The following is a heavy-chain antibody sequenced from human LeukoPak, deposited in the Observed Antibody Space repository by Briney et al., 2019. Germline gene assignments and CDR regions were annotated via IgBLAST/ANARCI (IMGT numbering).Heavy chain of an antibody. D-gene: IGHD3-10*01. Sequence: ASVKVSCKASGYTFTSYGISWVRQAPGQGLEWMGWIGAYNGNTNYAQKLQGRVTMTTDTSTSTAYMELRSLRSDDTAVYYCARVHAPHYGSGSYSNDYWGQGTLVTVSS. CDR2: IGAYNGNT. J-gene: IGHJ4*02. CDR1: GYTFTSYG. V-gene: IGHV1-18*01. CDR3: ARVHAPHYGSGSYSNDY.